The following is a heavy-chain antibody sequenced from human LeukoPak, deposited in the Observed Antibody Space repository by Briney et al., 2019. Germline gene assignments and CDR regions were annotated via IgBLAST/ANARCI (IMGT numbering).Heavy chain of an antibody. D-gene: IGHD3-16*01. CDR1: GFTFSRFG. CDR3: AGNWGRYYFDY. Sequence: GGSLRLSCVTSGFTFSRFGMTWVRQPPGKGLEWVASFDGNADGTYYADSVKGRFTISRDNSKNTLYLQMNSLRAEDTAVYYCAGNWGRYYFDYWGQGTLVTVSS. CDR2: FDGNADGT. V-gene: IGHV3-23*01. J-gene: IGHJ4*02.